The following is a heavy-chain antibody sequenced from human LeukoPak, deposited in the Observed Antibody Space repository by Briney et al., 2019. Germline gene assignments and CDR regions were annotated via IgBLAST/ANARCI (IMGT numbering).Heavy chain of an antibody. CDR2: IYTSGST. Sequence: SETLSLTCIVSGGSISSSSYYWGWIRQPPGKGLEWIGRIYTSGSTNYNPSLKSRVTMSVDTSKNQFSLKLSSVTAADTAVYYCARDRSSGSYLGDAFDIWGQGTMVTVSS. J-gene: IGHJ3*02. CDR1: GGSISSSSYY. CDR3: ARDRSSGSYLGDAFDI. D-gene: IGHD1-26*01. V-gene: IGHV4-39*07.